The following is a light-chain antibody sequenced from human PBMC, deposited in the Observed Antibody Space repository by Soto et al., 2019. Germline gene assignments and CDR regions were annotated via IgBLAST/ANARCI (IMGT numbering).Light chain of an antibody. CDR3: AAWDDSLNGWV. J-gene: IGLJ3*02. CDR1: SSNIGSNT. CDR2: SNN. Sequence: QTVVTQPPSASGPPGQRVTISCSGSSSNIGSNTVNWYQQLPGTAPKLLIYSNNQRPSGVPDRFSGSKSGTSASLAISGLQSEDEADYYCAAWDDSLNGWVFGGGTKVTVL. V-gene: IGLV1-44*01.